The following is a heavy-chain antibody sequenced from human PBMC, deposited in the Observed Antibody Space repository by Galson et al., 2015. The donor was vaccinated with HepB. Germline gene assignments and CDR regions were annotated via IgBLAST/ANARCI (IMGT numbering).Heavy chain of an antibody. D-gene: IGHD5-18*01. V-gene: IGHV3-73*01. CDR2: IRSKADSYAT. Sequence: SLRLSCAASGFTFSGSAMHWVRQASGKGLEWVGRIRSKADSYATVYAASVKGRFTISRDDSKNTAYLQMNGLKTEDTAVYYCTSVDTTTGNWFDPWGQGTLVTVSS. J-gene: IGHJ5*02. CDR3: TSVDTTTGNWFDP. CDR1: GFTFSGSA.